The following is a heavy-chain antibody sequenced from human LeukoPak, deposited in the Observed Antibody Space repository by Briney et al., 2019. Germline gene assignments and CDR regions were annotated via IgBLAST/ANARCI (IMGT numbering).Heavy chain of an antibody. Sequence: QSGGSLRLSCAASGFTFSSYAMHWVRQAPGKGLEWVAVIWHDGSNQTYTDSVKGRFTISRDNSKNTLDLHMNSLRAEDTAVYYCARDRGPGGLAGTYYWGLGTLVTVSS. D-gene: IGHD6-19*01. V-gene: IGHV3-33*01. CDR2: IWHDGSNQ. CDR3: ARDRGPGGLAGTYY. CDR1: GFTFSSYA. J-gene: IGHJ4*02.